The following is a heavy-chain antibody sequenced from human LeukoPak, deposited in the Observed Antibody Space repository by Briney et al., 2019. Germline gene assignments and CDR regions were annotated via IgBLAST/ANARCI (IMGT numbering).Heavy chain of an antibody. Sequence: GESLKISCVASGFSFSDYAMHWVRQAPSKGLEWVAVISADGRDKYYIDSVRGRFTISRDNSKTTVFLQMNSLEVEDTAVYYCATPLTSKWSSSWYSGHFDYWGQGALVTVPS. CDR1: GFSFSDYA. CDR2: ISADGRDK. CDR3: ATPLTSKWSSSWYSGHFDY. V-gene: IGHV3-30*04. J-gene: IGHJ4*02. D-gene: IGHD6-13*01.